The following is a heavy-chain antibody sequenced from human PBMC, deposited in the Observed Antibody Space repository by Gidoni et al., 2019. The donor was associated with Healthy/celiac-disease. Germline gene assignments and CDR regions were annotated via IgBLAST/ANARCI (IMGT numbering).Heavy chain of an antibody. V-gene: IGHV4-4*02. J-gene: IGHJ6*02. CDR3: ARDGYTDSSGYYYYGMDV. D-gene: IGHD3-22*01. CDR2: IYHSGST. CDR1: GGSISSSNW. Sequence: QVQLQESGPGLVKPSGTLSLTCAVSGGSISSSNWWSWVRQPPGKGLEWIGEIYHSGSTNYNPSLKSRVTISVDKSKNQFSLKLSSVTAADTAVYYCARDGYTDSSGYYYYGMDVWGQGTTVTVSS.